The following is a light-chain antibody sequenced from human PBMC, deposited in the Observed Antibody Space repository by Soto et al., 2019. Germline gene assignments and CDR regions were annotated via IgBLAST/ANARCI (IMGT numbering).Light chain of an antibody. J-gene: IGKJ5*01. CDR2: GAS. V-gene: IGKV1-39*01. Sequence: DIQLNQSPASVSASVGYRVTITCRASQTITTYLSWFQQKPGKAPKLLVYGASSLQSGVPSRFSGSGSGTEFTLTISSLQSEDFATYYCQQSYTTPIPFGQGTRLEIK. CDR1: QTITTY. CDR3: QQSYTTPIP.